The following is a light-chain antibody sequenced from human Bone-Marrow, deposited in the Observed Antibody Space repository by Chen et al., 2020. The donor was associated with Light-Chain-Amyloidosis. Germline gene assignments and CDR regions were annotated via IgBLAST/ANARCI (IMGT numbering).Light chain of an antibody. CDR2: EVA. CDR1: SSDVGGDNH. V-gene: IGLV2-14*01. CDR3: SSNTITNTLV. Sequence: QSALTQPASVSGSPGQSITISCTGTSSDVGGDNHVSWYQQHPDKAPKLMIYEVANRPSWVPDRFSGSKFDNTASLTISELQTEDEADYFCSSNTITNTLVFGSGTRVTVL. J-gene: IGLJ1*01.